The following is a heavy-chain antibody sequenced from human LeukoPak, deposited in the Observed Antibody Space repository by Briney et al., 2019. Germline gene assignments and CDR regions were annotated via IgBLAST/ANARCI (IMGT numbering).Heavy chain of an antibody. CDR3: ARVRGVAAAGTGYFDY. J-gene: IGHJ4*02. D-gene: IGHD6-13*01. CDR1: GFTFSSYA. Sequence: GGSLRLSCAASGFTFSSYAMSWVRQAPGKGLEWVSGINWNGGSTGYADSVKGRFTISRDNAKNSLYLQMNSLRAEDTALYYCARVRGVAAAGTGYFDYWGQGTLVTVSS. V-gene: IGHV3-20*04. CDR2: INWNGGST.